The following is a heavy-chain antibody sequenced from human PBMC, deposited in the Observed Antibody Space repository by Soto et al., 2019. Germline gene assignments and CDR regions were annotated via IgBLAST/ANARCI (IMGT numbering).Heavy chain of an antibody. J-gene: IGHJ4*02. D-gene: IGHD3-22*01. CDR1: GFTFRSYW. CDR3: ARTWDSGGWPRF. CDR2: INSDASST. Sequence: EVQLVESGGGLVQPGGSLRLSCAASGFTFRSYWMYWVRQAPGQGPVWVSRINSDASSTSYADSVKGRFTTSRDNAKNTLYLQMNSLRAEDTAIYYGARTWDSGGWPRFWGQGPLVTVSS. V-gene: IGHV3-74*01.